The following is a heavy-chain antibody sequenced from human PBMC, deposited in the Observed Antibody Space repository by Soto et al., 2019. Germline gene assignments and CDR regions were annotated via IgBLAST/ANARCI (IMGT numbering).Heavy chain of an antibody. CDR1: GGSINSSSYF. J-gene: IGHJ6*02. V-gene: IGHV4-39*07. D-gene: IGHD3-22*01. CDR3: ARCAKSGYYYVGYYYYGMDV. CDR2: IYYSGST. Sequence: SETLSLTCSVSGGSINSSSYFWGWVRQPPGKGLEWIGSIYYSGSTYYNPSLRSRVTISVDTSKNQFSLKLSSVTAADTAVYYCARCAKSGYYYVGYYYYGMDVWGQGTTVTVS.